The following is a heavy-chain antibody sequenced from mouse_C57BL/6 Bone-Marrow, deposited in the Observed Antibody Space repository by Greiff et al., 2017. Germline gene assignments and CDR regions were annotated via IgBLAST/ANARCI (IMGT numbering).Heavy chain of an antibody. D-gene: IGHD1-1*01. Sequence: VQLQQSGAELVRPGSSVKLSCTASGYTFNSYWMHWVKQRPVQGLEWIGNIDPADSETHYNQKFKDKATLTVAKSSSTAYMQLSSLTSEDSAVYDCASESYYGSSCLAWFAYWGQGTLVTVSA. CDR1: GYTFNSYW. V-gene: IGHV1-52*01. CDR3: ASESYYGSSCLAWFAY. J-gene: IGHJ3*01. CDR2: IDPADSET.